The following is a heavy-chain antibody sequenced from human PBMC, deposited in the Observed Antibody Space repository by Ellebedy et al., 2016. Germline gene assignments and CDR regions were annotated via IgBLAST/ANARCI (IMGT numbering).Heavy chain of an antibody. CDR3: ARENDIAAAGNDR. V-gene: IGHV3-21*01. D-gene: IGHD6-13*01. CDR2: ISSSSSYA. CDR1: GFTFSSYT. Sequence: GESLKISXAVSGFTFSSYTMNWVRQAPGKGLEWVSSISSSSSYAYYADSLKGRFTISRDNAKNSLYLQMNSLRAEDTAVYYCARENDIAAAGNDRWGQGTLVTVSS. J-gene: IGHJ4*02.